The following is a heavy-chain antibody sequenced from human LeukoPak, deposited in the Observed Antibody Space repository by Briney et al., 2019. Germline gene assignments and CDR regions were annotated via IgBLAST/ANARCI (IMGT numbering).Heavy chain of an antibody. CDR1: GGSISFYY. D-gene: IGHD3-22*01. CDR3: ARDPGAYYYDNSGYTHAEYFQH. V-gene: IGHV4-4*07. Sequence: SETRSLTSVVFGGSISFYYWSWIRQLAGKVLEWIGRTQTSGSTNSNPSLKSRVTMSVDTSKNQFSLKLSSVTAADTALYYCARDPGAYYYDNSGYTHAEYFQHWGQGILVSVSS. CDR2: TQTSGST. J-gene: IGHJ1*01.